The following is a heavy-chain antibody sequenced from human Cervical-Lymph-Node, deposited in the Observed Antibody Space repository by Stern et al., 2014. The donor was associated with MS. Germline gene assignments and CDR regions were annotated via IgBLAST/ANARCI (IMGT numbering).Heavy chain of an antibody. CDR3: AKSGTISGVITGPDNWFDP. D-gene: IGHD3-3*01. CDR2: INPGTATT. J-gene: IGHJ5*02. V-gene: IGHV1-46*01. Sequence: VQLVESGAEVKKPGASVKVSCKASGYTFTSYYLHWVRQAPGQGLEWMGIINPGTATTMYARKFWGRLTLTRDTSTSTVFMELSGLTSDDTAVYYCAKSGTISGVITGPDNWFDPWGQGTLVTVSS. CDR1: GYTFTSYY.